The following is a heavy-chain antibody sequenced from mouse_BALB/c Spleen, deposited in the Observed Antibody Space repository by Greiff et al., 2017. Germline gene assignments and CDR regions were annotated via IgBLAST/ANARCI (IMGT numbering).Heavy chain of an antibody. CDR1: GFNIKDYY. Sequence: VQLQQSGAELVRPGALVKLSCKASGFNIKDYYMHWVKQRPEQGLEWIGWIDPENGNTIYDPKFQGKASITADTSSNTAYLQLSSLTSEDTAVYYCARRRYDAMDYWGQGTSVTVSS. J-gene: IGHJ4*01. CDR2: IDPENGNT. V-gene: IGHV14-1*02. CDR3: ARRRYDAMDY.